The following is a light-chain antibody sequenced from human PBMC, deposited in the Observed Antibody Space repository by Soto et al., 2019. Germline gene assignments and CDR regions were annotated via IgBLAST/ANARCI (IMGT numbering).Light chain of an antibody. Sequence: QSALTQPASVSGSPGQSITISCTGTSSDVGGYNYVSWYQQHPGKAPKLMIYEVSNRPSGVSNRFSGSKSGNTASLTISGPQAEDEADYYCSSYTSSSTLVFGGGTKVTV. J-gene: IGLJ3*02. V-gene: IGLV2-14*01. CDR1: SSDVGGYNY. CDR2: EVS. CDR3: SSYTSSSTLV.